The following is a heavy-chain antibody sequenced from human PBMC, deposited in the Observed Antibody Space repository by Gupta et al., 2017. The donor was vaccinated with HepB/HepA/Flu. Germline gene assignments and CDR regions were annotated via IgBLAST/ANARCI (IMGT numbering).Heavy chain of an antibody. CDR1: GYPFPYYA. J-gene: IGHJ5*01. D-gene: IGHD2-2*01. CDR3: ASAAMDVSGMIEALPAEPAA. Sequence: QVQVIQSGAEVKKPGASVTVSCQTSGYPFPYYAIHWLRQTTGQSLDWMGWITSGSDQGIYPQTSRRRLDRTRDRYDTTVYMELSSLGADDTAGYHRASAAMDVSGMIEALPAEPAAWRHGTLV. V-gene: IGHV1-3*01. CDR2: ITSGSDQG.